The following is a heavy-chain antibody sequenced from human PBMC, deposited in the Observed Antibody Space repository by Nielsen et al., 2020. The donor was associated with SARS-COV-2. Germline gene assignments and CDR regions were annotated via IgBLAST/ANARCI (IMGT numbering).Heavy chain of an antibody. V-gene: IGHV1-69*04. D-gene: IGHD1-26*01. CDR3: ARLVGAGADDAFDI. CDR1: GGTFSSYA. Sequence: SVKVSCKASGGTFSSYAISWVRQAPGQGLEWMGRIIPILGIANYAQKFQGRVTITADKSTSTAYMELSSLRSGDTAVYYCARLVGAGADDAFDIWGQGTMVTVSS. CDR2: IIPILGIA. J-gene: IGHJ3*02.